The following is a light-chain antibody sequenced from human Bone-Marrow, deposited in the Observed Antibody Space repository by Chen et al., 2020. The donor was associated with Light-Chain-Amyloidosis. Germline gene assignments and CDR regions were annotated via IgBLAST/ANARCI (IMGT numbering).Light chain of an antibody. CDR2: DAS. CDR3: QQSYSTPL. Sequence: EIVLTQSPATLSLSPGERATLSCGASQTVDSSYLAWYQQKPGLAPRLLIYDASYRATGIPDRFSGSGSGTDFTLTISRLEPEDFATYYCQQSYSTPLFGGGTKVEIK. J-gene: IGKJ4*01. CDR1: QTVDSSY. V-gene: IGKV3D-20*01.